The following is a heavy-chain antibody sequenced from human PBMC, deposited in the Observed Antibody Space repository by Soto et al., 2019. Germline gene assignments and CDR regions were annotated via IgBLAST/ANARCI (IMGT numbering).Heavy chain of an antibody. CDR1: GYTFTSYG. D-gene: IGHD2-2*01. J-gene: IGHJ3*02. CDR2: ISAYNGNT. Sequence: GASVKVSCKASGYTFTSYGISWVRQAPGQGLEWMGWISAYNGNTNYAQKLQGRVTMTTDTSTSTAYMELRSLRSDDAAVYYCARDNSRYCSSTSCIGSDAFDISGQGTMVTVSS. CDR3: ARDNSRYCSSTSCIGSDAFDI. V-gene: IGHV1-18*01.